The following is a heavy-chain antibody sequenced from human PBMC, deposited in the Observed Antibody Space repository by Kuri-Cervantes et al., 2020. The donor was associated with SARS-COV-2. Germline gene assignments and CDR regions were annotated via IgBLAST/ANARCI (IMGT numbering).Heavy chain of an antibody. CDR1: GYTFTSYD. D-gene: IGHD3-10*01. V-gene: IGHV1-8*03. CDR3: ASTSGSHPVFDY. CDR2: MNPNSGNT. Sequence: ASVKVSRKASGYTFTSYDINWVRQATGQGLEWMGWMNPNSGNTGYAQKFQGRVTITRNTSISTAYMELSSLRSEDTAVYYCASTSGSHPVFDYWGQGTLVTVSS. J-gene: IGHJ4*02.